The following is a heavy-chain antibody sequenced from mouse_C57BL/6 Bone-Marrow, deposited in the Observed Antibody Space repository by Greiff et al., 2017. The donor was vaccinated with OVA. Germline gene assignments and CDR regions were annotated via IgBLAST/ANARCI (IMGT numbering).Heavy chain of an antibody. CDR3: ARDLWYFDV. V-gene: IGHV5-16*01. Sequence: EVMLVESEGGLVQPGSSMKLSCTASGFTFSDYYMAWVRQVPETGLEWVANINYDGSSPYYLDSLKSRFIISRDNAKNILYLQRSSLKSEDTATYYCARDLWYFDVWGTGTTVTVSS. CDR2: INYDGSSP. J-gene: IGHJ1*03. CDR1: GFTFSDYY.